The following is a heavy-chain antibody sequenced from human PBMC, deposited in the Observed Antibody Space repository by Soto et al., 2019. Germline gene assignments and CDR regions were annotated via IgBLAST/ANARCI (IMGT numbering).Heavy chain of an antibody. D-gene: IGHD6-19*01. Sequence: PGGSLRLSCAASGFTFSSYAISWVRQAPGKGLEWVSAISGSGGSTYYADSVKGRFTISRDNSRNTLYLQMNSLRAEDTAVYYCAKDVYVAGSVDYWVQGTLVTVSS. V-gene: IGHV3-23*01. CDR1: GFTFSSYA. CDR3: AKDVYVAGSVDY. J-gene: IGHJ4*02. CDR2: ISGSGGST.